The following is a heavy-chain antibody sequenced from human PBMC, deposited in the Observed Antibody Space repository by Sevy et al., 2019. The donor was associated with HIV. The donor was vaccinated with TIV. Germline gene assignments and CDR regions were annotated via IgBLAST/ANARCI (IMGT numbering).Heavy chain of an antibody. CDR1: GDTVSSDSAA. D-gene: IGHD1-20*01. Sequence: SETLSLTCAISGDTVSSDSAAWNWIRQSPARGLEWRGRTYYRSTWHKDYATSLNSRMTINPDTSKNQFSLQLKSVTPEDTAVYYCARDHNFVLDFWGQGILVTVSS. J-gene: IGHJ4*02. CDR2: TYYRSTWHK. CDR3: ARDHNFVLDF. V-gene: IGHV6-1*01.